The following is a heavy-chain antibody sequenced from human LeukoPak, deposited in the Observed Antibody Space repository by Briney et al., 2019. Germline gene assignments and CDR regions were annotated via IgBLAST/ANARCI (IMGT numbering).Heavy chain of an antibody. V-gene: IGHV4-34*01. CDR1: GGSFSGYY. J-gene: IGHJ4*02. CDR2: INHSGST. CDR3: ARGVSFDY. Sequence: SETLSLTCAVYGGSFSGYYWSWIRQPPGKGLEWTGEINHSGSTNYNPSLKSRVTISVDTSKNQFSLKLSSVTAADTAVYYCARGVSFDYWGQGTLVTVSS.